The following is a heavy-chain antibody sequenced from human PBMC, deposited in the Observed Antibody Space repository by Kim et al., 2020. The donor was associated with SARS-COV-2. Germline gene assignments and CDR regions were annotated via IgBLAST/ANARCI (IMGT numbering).Heavy chain of an antibody. Sequence: GGSLRLSCAASGFTVSNAWMSWVRQAPGKGLEWVGHIKSNKDGGTTEYAASVKGRFTISRDDSKSTMYLQMNSLRTEDTARYYCTTEVESLGYYHIIHY. CDR1: GFTVSNAW. V-gene: IGHV3-15*01. D-gene: IGHD3-22*01. CDR2: IKSNKDGGTT. CDR3: TTEVESLGYYHIIHY. J-gene: IGHJ6*01.